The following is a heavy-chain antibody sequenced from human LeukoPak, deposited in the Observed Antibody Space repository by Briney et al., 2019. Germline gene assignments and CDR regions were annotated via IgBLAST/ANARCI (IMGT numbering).Heavy chain of an antibody. CDR1: GGTFSSYA. Sequence: GASVKVSCKASGGTFSSYAISWVRPVPGQGLEWMGRIIPILGIANYAQKFQGRVTITADKSTSTAYMELSSLRSEDTAVYYCASGEYYYYGMDVWGQGTTVTVSS. J-gene: IGHJ6*02. V-gene: IGHV1-69*04. CDR3: ASGEYYYYGMDV. CDR2: IIPILGIA. D-gene: IGHD4-17*01.